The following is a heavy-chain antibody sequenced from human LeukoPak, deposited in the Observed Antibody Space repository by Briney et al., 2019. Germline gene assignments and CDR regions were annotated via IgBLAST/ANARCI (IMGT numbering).Heavy chain of an antibody. D-gene: IGHD5-12*01. CDR2: IYTSGST. CDR1: GGSISSYY. J-gene: IGHJ6*03. CDR3: ARDPGLPYEDYYYMDV. V-gene: IGHV4-4*07. Sequence: SETLSLTCTVPGGSISSYYWSWIRQPAGKGLEWIGRIYTSGSTNYNPSLKSRVTMSVDTSKNQFSLKLSSVTAADTAVYYCARDPGLPYEDYYYMDVWGKGTTVTVSS.